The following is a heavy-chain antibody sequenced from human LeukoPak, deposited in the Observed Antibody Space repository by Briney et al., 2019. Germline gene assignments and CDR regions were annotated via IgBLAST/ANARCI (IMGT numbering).Heavy chain of an antibody. V-gene: IGHV1-2*02. Sequence: ASVKVSCKTSGYIFTDYYIHGLRQAPGQGLGWMGWINPTGGGINYAQKFQGRVTMTRYTSITTAYMELSGLRSDDTAVYYCGRGTKSFDPWGQGTLITVSS. D-gene: IGHD3-10*01. J-gene: IGHJ5*02. CDR3: GRGTKSFDP. CDR2: INPTGGGI. CDR1: GYIFTDYY.